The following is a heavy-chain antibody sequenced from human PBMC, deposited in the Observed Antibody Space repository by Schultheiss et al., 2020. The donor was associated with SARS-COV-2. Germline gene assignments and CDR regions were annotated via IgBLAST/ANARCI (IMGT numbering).Heavy chain of an antibody. CDR2: IYHSGST. Sequence: SETLSLTCAVSGGSISSSNWWSWVRQPPGKGLEWIGEIYHSGSTNYNPSLKSRVTISVDKSKNQFSLKLSSVTAADTAVYYCARDNPIVATIEGFAFDIWGQGTMVTVSS. CDR3: ARDNPIVATIEGFAFDI. V-gene: IGHV4-4*02. J-gene: IGHJ3*02. CDR1: GGSISSSNW. D-gene: IGHD5-12*01.